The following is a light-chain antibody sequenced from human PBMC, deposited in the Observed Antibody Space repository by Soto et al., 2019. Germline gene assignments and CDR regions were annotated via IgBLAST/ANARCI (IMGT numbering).Light chain of an antibody. CDR1: QSVSSSY. CDR3: QQYGSSPPIT. V-gene: IGKV3-20*01. Sequence: VLTQSPGTLSLSPGETANLSCGTSQSVSSSYLAWYQQKPGQAPRLLIYGASSRATGIPDRFSGSGSGTDFTPTISRLEPEDFAVYYCQQYGSSPPITFGQGTRLEIK. J-gene: IGKJ5*01. CDR2: GAS.